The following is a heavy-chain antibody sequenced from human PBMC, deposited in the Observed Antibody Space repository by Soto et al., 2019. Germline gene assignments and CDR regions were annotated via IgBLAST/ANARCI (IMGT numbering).Heavy chain of an antibody. Sequence: PSETLSLTCTVSGGSISSGGYYWSWIRQHPGKGLEWIGYIYYSGSTYYNPSLKSRVTISVDTSKNQFSLKLSSVTAADTAVYYCARERDGSLPSMVRGGPNAFDIWGQGTMVTVSS. V-gene: IGHV4-31*03. CDR1: GGSISSGGYY. CDR2: IYYSGST. D-gene: IGHD3-10*01. J-gene: IGHJ3*02. CDR3: ARERDGSLPSMVRGGPNAFDI.